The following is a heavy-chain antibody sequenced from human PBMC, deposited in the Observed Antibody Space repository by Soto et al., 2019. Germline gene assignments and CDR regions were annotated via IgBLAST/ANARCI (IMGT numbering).Heavy chain of an antibody. V-gene: IGHV1-69*19. CDR1: GGTFNTYA. D-gene: IGHD3-10*01. Sequence: QVQLVQSGAEMKKPGSSVKVSCQSSGGTFNTYAMNWVRQAPGQGPEWMGDISPMFGAANYAPKFQGRVTITVDESTGTSYKQLSSLTSEDTALFFCAREVQVHTPAFVYWGQGTLVTVSS. CDR2: ISPMFGAA. CDR3: AREVQVHTPAFVY. J-gene: IGHJ4*02.